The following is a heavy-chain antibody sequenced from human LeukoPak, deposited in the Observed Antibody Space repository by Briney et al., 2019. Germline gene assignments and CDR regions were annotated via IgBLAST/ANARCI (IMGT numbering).Heavy chain of an antibody. V-gene: IGHV4-39*07. CDR3: AGDWALRYSSSWRRFDP. D-gene: IGHD6-13*01. CDR2: IYYSGST. CDR1: GGSISSSSYS. J-gene: IGHJ5*02. Sequence: SETLSLTCTVSGGSISSSSYSWGWIRQPPGRGREWIVSIYYSGSTYYNPSLKSRVTISVDTSKNQFSLKLSSVTAADTAIYYCAGDWALRYSSSWRRFDPWGQGTLVTVSS.